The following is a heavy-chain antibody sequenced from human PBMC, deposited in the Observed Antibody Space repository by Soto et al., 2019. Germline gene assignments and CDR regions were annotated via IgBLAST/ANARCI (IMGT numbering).Heavy chain of an antibody. Sequence: GGCLRLSCAASGFTFSSYAMSWVRQAPGKGLEWVSAISGSGGSTYYADSVKGQFTISRDNSKNTLYLQMNSLRAEDTAVYYCANQADIVVVVAATYFDYWGQGTLVTVSS. CDR2: ISGSGGST. CDR1: GFTFSSYA. J-gene: IGHJ4*02. D-gene: IGHD2-15*01. V-gene: IGHV3-23*01. CDR3: ANQADIVVVVAATYFDY.